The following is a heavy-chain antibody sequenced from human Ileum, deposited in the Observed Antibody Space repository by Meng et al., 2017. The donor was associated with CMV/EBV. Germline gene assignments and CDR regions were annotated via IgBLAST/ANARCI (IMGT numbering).Heavy chain of an antibody. V-gene: IGHV3-48*03. CDR2: ISSSGSTI. CDR1: GFSFSDSE. J-gene: IGHJ4*02. D-gene: IGHD3-3*01. Sequence: GGSLRLSCVASGFSFSDSEINWVRQAPVKGLEWISYISSSGSTIYYADSVRGRFTISRDNAKSSLYLQMNNLRAEDTAVYCCARDARGLAAVGGGHWGQGTLVTVSS. CDR3: ARDARGLAAVGGGH.